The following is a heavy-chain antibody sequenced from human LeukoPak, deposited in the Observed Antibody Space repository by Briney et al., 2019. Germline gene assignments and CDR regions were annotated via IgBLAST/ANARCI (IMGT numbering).Heavy chain of an antibody. CDR3: ARDYCTNGVCYGLSAFDI. CDR1: GFTFSSQA. V-gene: IGHV3-23*01. CDR2: ISGSGGST. J-gene: IGHJ3*02. D-gene: IGHD2-8*01. Sequence: GGSLRLSCAASGFTFSSQAMSWVRQAPGKGLEWVSAISGSGGSTYYSDSVRGRFTISRDNSESTLFLQMNSLRAEDTAVYYCARDYCTNGVCYGLSAFDIWGQGTMVTVSS.